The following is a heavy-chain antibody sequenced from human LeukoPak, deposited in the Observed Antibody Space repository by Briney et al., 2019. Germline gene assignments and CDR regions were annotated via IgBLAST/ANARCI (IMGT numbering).Heavy chain of an antibody. Sequence: ASVKVSCKASGGTFSSYAISWVRQAPGQGLEWMGGIIPIFGTANYAQKFQGRVTITADESTSTAYMELSSLRSEDTAVYYCERVGPDYYDSSGYYHYFGYWGQGTLVTVSS. V-gene: IGHV1-69*13. CDR3: ERVGPDYYDSSGYYHYFGY. CDR2: IIPIFGTA. CDR1: GGTFSSYA. J-gene: IGHJ4*02. D-gene: IGHD3-22*01.